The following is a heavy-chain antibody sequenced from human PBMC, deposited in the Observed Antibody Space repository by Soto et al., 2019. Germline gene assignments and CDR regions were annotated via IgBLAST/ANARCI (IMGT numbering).Heavy chain of an antibody. CDR1: GFSFSSFW. V-gene: IGHV3-7*04. Sequence: GGSLRLSCAASGFSFSSFWMSWVRQVPGKGPEWVANIRQDGSERYYVDSVKGRFTISRDNAKNSMYLQMNSLRAEDTAVYYCARGLAVAANWFDPWGQGTLVTVSS. CDR2: IRQDGSER. D-gene: IGHD6-19*01. CDR3: ARGLAVAANWFDP. J-gene: IGHJ5*02.